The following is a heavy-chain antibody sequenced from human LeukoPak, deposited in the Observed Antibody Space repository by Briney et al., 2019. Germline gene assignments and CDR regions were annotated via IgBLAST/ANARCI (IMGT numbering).Heavy chain of an antibody. J-gene: IGHJ4*02. CDR2: FDPEDGET. D-gene: IGHD3-3*01. CDR3: ATFSIFGVVIDDY. Sequence: ASVKVSCKVSGYTLTELSMRWVRQAPGKGLEWMGGFDPEDGETIYARKFQGRVTMTEDTSTDTAYMELSSLRSEDTAVYYCATFSIFGVVIDDYWGQGTLVTVSS. V-gene: IGHV1-24*01. CDR1: GYTLTELS.